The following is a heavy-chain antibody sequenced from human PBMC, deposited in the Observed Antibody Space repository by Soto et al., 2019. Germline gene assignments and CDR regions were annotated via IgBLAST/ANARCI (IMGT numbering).Heavy chain of an antibody. CDR2: ISGSGGST. CDR1: GVTFSSYA. J-gene: IGHJ4*02. D-gene: IGHD3-16*01. Sequence: GVSLGLSFAASGVTFSSYAMSWFRQAPGKGLEWVSAISGSGGSTYYADSVKGRFTISRDNSKNTLYLQMNSLRAEDTAVYYCATDAGALYDFFDYWGQGTLVIVSS. CDR3: ATDAGALYDFFDY. V-gene: IGHV3-23*01.